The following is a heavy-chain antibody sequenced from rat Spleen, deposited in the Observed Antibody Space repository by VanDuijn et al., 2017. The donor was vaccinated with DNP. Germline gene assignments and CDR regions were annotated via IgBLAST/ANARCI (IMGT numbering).Heavy chain of an antibody. CDR2: ISSGGNT. V-gene: IGHV2S8*01. CDR1: GFSLTSYG. D-gene: IGHD1-11*01. Sequence: QVQLKETGPGLVQPSQTLSLTCTVSGFSLTSYGVNWVRQPPGKGLEWIAAISSGGNTYYHSPPKSRLSISRDTSKSQVFLRMNSLEAEDPAMYFCARNYGLMDAWGQGISVAFSS. CDR3: ARNYGLMDA. J-gene: IGHJ4*01.